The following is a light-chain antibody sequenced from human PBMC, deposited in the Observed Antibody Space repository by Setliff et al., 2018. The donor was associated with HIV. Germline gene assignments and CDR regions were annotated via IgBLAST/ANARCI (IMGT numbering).Light chain of an antibody. CDR3: FSFTSSSTYV. J-gene: IGLJ1*01. CDR1: ISDVGTYDR. CDR2: EVS. V-gene: IGLV2-18*02. Sequence: QSVLTQPPSVSGSPGQSVTISCTGTISDVGTYDRVSWYQQPPGTAPKLMIYEVSTRPSGVPDRFSGSKSGNTASLIISGLRAEDEADYYCFSFTSSSTYVFGPGTKVTVL.